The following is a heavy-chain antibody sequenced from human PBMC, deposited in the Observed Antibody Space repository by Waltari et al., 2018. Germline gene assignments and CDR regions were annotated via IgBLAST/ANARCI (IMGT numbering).Heavy chain of an antibody. V-gene: IGHV3-7*01. J-gene: IGHJ6*02. CDR1: GFTFSSYG. Sequence: EVQLVESGGGLVQPGGSLRLSWAASGFTFSSYGMSWVRQAPGQGRGWVANIKQDGSEKYYVDSVKGRFTISRDNAKNSLYLQMNSLRAEDTAVYYCARDRRLVYRFPVAGTAEYGMDVWGQGTTVTVSS. D-gene: IGHD6-19*01. CDR2: IKQDGSEK. CDR3: ARDRRLVYRFPVAGTAEYGMDV.